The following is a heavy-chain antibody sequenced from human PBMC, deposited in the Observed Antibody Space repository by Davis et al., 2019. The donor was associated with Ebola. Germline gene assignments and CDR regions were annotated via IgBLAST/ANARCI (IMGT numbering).Heavy chain of an antibody. CDR2: IYYSGST. V-gene: IGHV4-39*01. D-gene: IGHD5-18*01. CDR1: GGSVSSSSYY. J-gene: IGHJ6*02. CDR3: ARGRDTAMVIGYYGMDV. Sequence: MPSETLSLTCTVSGGSVSSSSYYWGWIRQPPGKGLEWIGSIYYSGSTYYNPSLKSRVTISVDTSKNQFSLKLSSVTAADTAVYYCARGRDTAMVIGYYGMDVWGQGTTVTVSS.